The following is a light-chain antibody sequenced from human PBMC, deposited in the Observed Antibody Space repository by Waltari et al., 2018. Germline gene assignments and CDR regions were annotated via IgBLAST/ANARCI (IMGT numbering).Light chain of an antibody. J-gene: IGLJ1*01. CDR1: SSYVGSYNL. CDR2: EVS. CDR3: CSYAGSSTFYV. Sequence: QSALTQPASVSGSPGQSITISCTGTSSYVGSYNLFSWYQHYPGKAPKRMIYEVSKRPTGVSNRFSGSKSGNTASLTISGLQAEDEADYYCCSYAGSSTFYVFGTGTKVTVL. V-gene: IGLV2-23*02.